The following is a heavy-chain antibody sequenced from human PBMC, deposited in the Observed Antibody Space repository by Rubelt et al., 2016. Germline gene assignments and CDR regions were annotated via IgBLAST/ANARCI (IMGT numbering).Heavy chain of an antibody. D-gene: IGHD1-26*01. J-gene: IGHJ4*02. Sequence: QLQLHESGPGLVKPSETLSLTCTVSGGSISSSNSYWGWIRQSPGKGLEWIGTVSYSGSAYYNPSLKSRVSISVDTSKKQSSRKMSSVTAADTAVYYCARHDTGSFLFDFWGQGTPVTVSS. CDR3: ARHDTGSFLFDF. V-gene: IGHV4-39*07. CDR1: GGSISSSNSY. CDR2: VSYSGSA.